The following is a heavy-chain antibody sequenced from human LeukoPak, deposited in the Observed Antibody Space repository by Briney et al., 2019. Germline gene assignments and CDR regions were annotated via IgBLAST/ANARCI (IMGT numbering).Heavy chain of an antibody. V-gene: IGHV3-7*01. D-gene: IGHD2-21*01. Sequence: PGGSLRLSCTASEFTFSSYWMSWVRQAPGEGLEWVANIKQDGSEKDYVDSVKGRFTTSRDNAKNSLYLQMNNLRAEDTAVYYCARYCGGDCYGMDVWGQGTTVTVSS. CDR1: EFTFSSYW. J-gene: IGHJ6*02. CDR3: ARYCGGDCYGMDV. CDR2: IKQDGSEK.